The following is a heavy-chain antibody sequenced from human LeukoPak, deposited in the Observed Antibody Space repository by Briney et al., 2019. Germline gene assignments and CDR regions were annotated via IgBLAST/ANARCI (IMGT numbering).Heavy chain of an antibody. D-gene: IGHD6-13*01. CDR1: GGSISSYY. V-gene: IGHV4-59*01. CDR3: ARYIAAAVHFDP. J-gene: IGHJ5*02. Sequence: SETLSLTCTVSGGSISSYYWSWIRQPPAKGLEWIGYIYYSGSTNYNPSLKSRVTISVDTSKNQFSLKLSSVTAADTAVYYCARYIAAAVHFDPWGQGTLVTVSS. CDR2: IYYSGST.